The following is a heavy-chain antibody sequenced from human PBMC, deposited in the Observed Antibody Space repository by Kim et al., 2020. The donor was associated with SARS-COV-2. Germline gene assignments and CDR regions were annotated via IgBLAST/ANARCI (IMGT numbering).Heavy chain of an antibody. CDR3: VKGAWLGY. Sequence: GGSLRLSCVASGFSFGTFDMSWVRQAPGKGLKWVSVIKAPDGRSYYAESVRGRFTVSRDSTRNTLYLQINSLRADDTAVYYCVKGAWLGYWGPGTLVTVS. V-gene: IGHV3-23*01. D-gene: IGHD5-12*01. J-gene: IGHJ4*02. CDR2: IKAPDGRS. CDR1: GFSFGTFD.